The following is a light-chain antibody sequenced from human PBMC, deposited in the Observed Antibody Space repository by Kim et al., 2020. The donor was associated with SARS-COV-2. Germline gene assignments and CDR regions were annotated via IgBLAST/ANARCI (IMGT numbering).Light chain of an antibody. CDR1: QEISNY. Sequence: GDGVTITCRASQEISNYLAWFPHKPGTAPKLLIYAASALHSEVPFRFRGSGSGTDFTLTISSLQPGDVATFYSKSYNSAPWRFGRRNKVDI. CDR2: AAS. V-gene: IGKV1-27*01. J-gene: IGKJ1*01. CDR3: KSYNSAPWR.